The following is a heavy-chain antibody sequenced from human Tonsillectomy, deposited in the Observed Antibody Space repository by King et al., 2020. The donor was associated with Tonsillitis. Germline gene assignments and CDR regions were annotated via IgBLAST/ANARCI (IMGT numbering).Heavy chain of an antibody. CDR1: VGSFSGFY. Sequence: VQLQQWGAGLLKPSETLSLTCAVYVGSFSGFYWSWIRQPPGKGLEWIGDINHSGSTNYNPSLKSQVTISLDTSKKQFSLKLTSVTAADTAVYYCARGGLYSGSYYYYYMDVWGEGTTVTVSS. CDR3: ARGGLYSGSYYYYYMDV. V-gene: IGHV4-34*01. CDR2: INHSGST. J-gene: IGHJ6*03. D-gene: IGHD5-12*01.